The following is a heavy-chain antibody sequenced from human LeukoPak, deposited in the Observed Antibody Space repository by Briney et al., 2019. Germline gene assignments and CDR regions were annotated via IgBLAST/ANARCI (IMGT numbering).Heavy chain of an antibody. CDR2: IYYSGST. CDR3: ASMGGGSGSMPFDY. Sequence: PSETLSLTCTVSGGSISSYYWSWIRQPPGKGLEWIGYIYYSGSTNYNPSLKSRVTISVDTSKNQFSLKLSSVTAADTAVYYCASMGGGSGSMPFDYWGQGTLVTVSS. CDR1: GGSISSYY. V-gene: IGHV4-59*08. J-gene: IGHJ4*02. D-gene: IGHD3-10*01.